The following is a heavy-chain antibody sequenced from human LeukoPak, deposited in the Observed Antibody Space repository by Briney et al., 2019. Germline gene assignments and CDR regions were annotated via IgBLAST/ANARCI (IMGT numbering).Heavy chain of an antibody. CDR3: ARGGWSLGYCSSSSCLDWFDP. Sequence: GASVKVSCKASRYTFTDHYMHWVRQPPGHGHERMGWIHPNSGGKNYEQKFQGRVTMTRDTSISTAYMEMSRLRSDDTAVYYCARGGWSLGYCSSSSCLDWFDPWGQGTLVTVSS. J-gene: IGHJ5*02. V-gene: IGHV1-2*02. D-gene: IGHD2-2*01. CDR2: IHPNSGGK. CDR1: RYTFTDHY.